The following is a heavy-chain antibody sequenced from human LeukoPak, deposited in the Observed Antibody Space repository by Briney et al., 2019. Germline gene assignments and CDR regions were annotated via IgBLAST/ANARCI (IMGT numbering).Heavy chain of an antibody. CDR2: VNTDGSST. CDR1: GFTFSDYY. D-gene: IGHD3-22*01. CDR3: ARELGVGVIGDAFDI. Sequence: GGSLRLSCAASGFTFSDYYMSWIRQAPGQGLAWVSRVNTDGSSTTYAESVKGRFTISKDNAKNTLYLQMNGLRAEDTAVYYCARELGVGVIGDAFDIWGQGTVVTVSS. V-gene: IGHV3-74*01. J-gene: IGHJ3*02.